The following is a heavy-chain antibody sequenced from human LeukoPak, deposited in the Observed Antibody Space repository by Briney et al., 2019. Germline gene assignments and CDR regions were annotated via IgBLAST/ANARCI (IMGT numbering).Heavy chain of an antibody. CDR1: GFNFNAAW. V-gene: IGHV3-15*01. Sequence: GESLRLSCAASGFNFNAAWMSWVRQTPGKGLEWIGRLKSKGSGGTTDYAAPVKGRFAISRDDSKNTLYLQMNSLKIEDTAVYFCSWEMDGSFGRRLENWGQGTLVTVAS. CDR2: LKSKGSGGTT. D-gene: IGHD3-10*01. CDR3: SWEMDGSFGRRLEN. J-gene: IGHJ4*02.